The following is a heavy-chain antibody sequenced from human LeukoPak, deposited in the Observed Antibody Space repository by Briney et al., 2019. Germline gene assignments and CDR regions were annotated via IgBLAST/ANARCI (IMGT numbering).Heavy chain of an antibody. D-gene: IGHD4-17*01. CDR1: GFTFDDYA. J-gene: IGHJ4*02. CDR2: ISGDGGST. Sequence: GGSLRLPCAASGFTFDDYAMHWVRQAPGKGLEWVSLISGDGGSTYYADSVKGRFTISRDNSKNSPYLQMNSLRTEDTALYYCAKDIAYGDYRGFDYWGQGTLVTVSS. CDR3: AKDIAYGDYRGFDY. V-gene: IGHV3-43*02.